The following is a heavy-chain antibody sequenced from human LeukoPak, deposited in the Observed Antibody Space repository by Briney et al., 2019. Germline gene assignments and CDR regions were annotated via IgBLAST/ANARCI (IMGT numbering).Heavy chain of an antibody. CDR1: GFRFSTYA. D-gene: IGHD6-19*01. J-gene: IGHJ1*01. CDR2: VSGSGSRT. V-gene: IGHV3-23*01. Sequence: PGGSLRPSCAASGFRFSTYAINWVRQAPGKGLEWVSSVSGSGSRTYYTDSVKGRFTISRDNSNNTVYLQMTSLRPEDTALYYCAKDWYTSGSGYFQNWGQGTLVIVSS. CDR3: AKDWYTSGSGYFQN.